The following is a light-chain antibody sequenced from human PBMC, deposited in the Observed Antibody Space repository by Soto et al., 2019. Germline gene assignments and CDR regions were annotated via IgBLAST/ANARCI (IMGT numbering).Light chain of an antibody. V-gene: IGLV2-14*01. CDR2: EVS. Sequence: QSALTQPASVSGSPGQSITISCTGTSSDVGGYNYVSWYQQHPGKAPKLMIYEVSNRPSGVSNRFSGSKSGNTASLTISGLQAEDEADYYCSSYTSSSTYVFGTGPTLTVL. CDR3: SSYTSSSTYV. J-gene: IGLJ1*01. CDR1: SSDVGGYNY.